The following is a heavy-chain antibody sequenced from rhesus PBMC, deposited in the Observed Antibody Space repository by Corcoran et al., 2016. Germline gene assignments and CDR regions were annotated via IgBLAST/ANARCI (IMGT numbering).Heavy chain of an antibody. CDR2: IFGNSAST. D-gene: IGHD2-2*01. CDR3: ARDHCTSTTCYAFYFDY. V-gene: IGHV4-73*01. Sequence: QVQLQQWGEGLVKPSETLSLTCAVYGGSISGYYYWSWIRQPPGKGLEWIGYIFGNSASTNYNPSLKNGVTISKDTSKNQFSLKLSSVTAADTAVYYCARDHCTSTTCYAFYFDYWGQGVLVTVSS. J-gene: IGHJ4*01. CDR1: GGSISGYYY.